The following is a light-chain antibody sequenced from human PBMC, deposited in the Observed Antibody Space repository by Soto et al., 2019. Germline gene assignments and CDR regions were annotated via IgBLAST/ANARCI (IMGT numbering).Light chain of an antibody. Sequence: QSVLNQPASVSGSPGQSITISCTGTSSDVGGYNYVSWYQQHPGKAPKLMISGVSNRPSGVSNRFSGSKSGNTASLTFFGLQAEDEADYYCSSYTSSSTYVFGTGTKVTVL. V-gene: IGLV2-14*01. CDR2: GVS. CDR1: SSDVGGYNY. J-gene: IGLJ1*01. CDR3: SSYTSSSTYV.